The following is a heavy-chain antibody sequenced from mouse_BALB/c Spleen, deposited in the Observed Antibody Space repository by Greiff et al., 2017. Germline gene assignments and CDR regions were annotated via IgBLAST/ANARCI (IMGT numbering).Heavy chain of an antibody. V-gene: IGHV5-6-5*01. D-gene: IGHD2-4*01. CDR1: GFTFSSYA. J-gene: IGHJ2*01. CDR3: ARREDYDGY. CDR2: ISSGGST. Sequence: EVMLVESGGGLVKPGGSLKLSCAASGFTFSSYAMSWVRQTPEKRLEWVASISSGGSTYYPDSVKGRFTISRDNARNILYLQMSSLRSEDTAMYYCARREDYDGYWGQGTTLTVSS.